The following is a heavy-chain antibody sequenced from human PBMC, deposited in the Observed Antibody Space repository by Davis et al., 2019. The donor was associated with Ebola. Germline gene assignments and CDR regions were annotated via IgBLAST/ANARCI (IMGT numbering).Heavy chain of an antibody. CDR1: GGSFSGYY. V-gene: IGHV4-34*01. Sequence: PSETLSLTCAVYGGSFSGYYWSWIRQPPGKGLEWIGEINHSGSTNYNPSLKSRVTISVDTSKNQFPLKLSSVTAADTAVYYCARGVFLLDPWGQGTLVTVSS. CDR3: ARGVFLLDP. CDR2: INHSGST. J-gene: IGHJ5*02.